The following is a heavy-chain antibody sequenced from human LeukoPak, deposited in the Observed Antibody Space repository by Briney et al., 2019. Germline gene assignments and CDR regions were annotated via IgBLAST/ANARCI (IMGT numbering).Heavy chain of an antibody. D-gene: IGHD3-10*01. CDR2: IYTSGST. CDR1: GGSISSHY. V-gene: IGHV4-4*09. Sequence: SETLSLTCTVSGGSISSHYWSWIPQPPGKGLEWIGYIYTSGSTNYNPSLKSRVTISVDTSKNQFSLKLSSVTAADTAVYYCARSSWFGELSLDYWGQGTLVTFSS. J-gene: IGHJ4*02. CDR3: ARSSWFGELSLDY.